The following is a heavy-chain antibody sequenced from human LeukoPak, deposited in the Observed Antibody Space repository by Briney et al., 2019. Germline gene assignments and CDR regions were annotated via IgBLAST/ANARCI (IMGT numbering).Heavy chain of an antibody. V-gene: IGHV3-48*03. Sequence: GGSLRLSCAASGFTFSNYQMSWVRQAPGKEPQWVAGIRGSSIAYADSVKGPFIISRDNAKSSLYLQLNSLRDEDMAVYYCVRGGDAYASDWFDAWGQGTLLTVSS. CDR1: GFTFSNYQ. D-gene: IGHD3-10*01. J-gene: IGHJ5*02. CDR2: IRGSSI. CDR3: VRGGDAYASDWFDA.